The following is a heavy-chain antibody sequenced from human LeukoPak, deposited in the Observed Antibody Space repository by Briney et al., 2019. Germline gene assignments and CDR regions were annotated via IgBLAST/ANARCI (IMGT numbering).Heavy chain of an antibody. CDR1: GYTFTSYY. V-gene: IGHV1-46*01. Sequence: ASVKVSCKTSGYTFTSYYIHWVRQAPGQGLEWMGKINPSGGATSYARKFQGRVTLTRDMSTSTAYMEQRNLRSDDTAVYYCARGGRWELPRPYAFDIWGQGTMVTVSS. J-gene: IGHJ3*02. CDR2: INPSGGAT. CDR3: ARGGRWELPRPYAFDI. D-gene: IGHD1-26*01.